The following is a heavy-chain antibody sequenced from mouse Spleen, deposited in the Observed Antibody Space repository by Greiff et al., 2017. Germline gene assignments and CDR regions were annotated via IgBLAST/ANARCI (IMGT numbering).Heavy chain of an antibody. CDR3: ATYAMDY. CDR1: GFTFRSYT. CDR2: ISGGGGNI. Sequence: EVQLQQSGGGLVKPGGSLKLSCAASGFTFRSYTMSWVRQTPEKRLEWVATISGGGGNIYYLDSVRGRFTISRDNAKNTLYLQMSSLRSEDTALYYCATYAMDYWGQGTSVTVSS. J-gene: IGHJ4*01. V-gene: IGHV5-9*01.